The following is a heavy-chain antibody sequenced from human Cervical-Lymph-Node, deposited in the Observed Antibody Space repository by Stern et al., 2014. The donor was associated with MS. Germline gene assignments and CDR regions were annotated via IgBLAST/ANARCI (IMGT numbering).Heavy chain of an antibody. CDR3: THRPDTGMET. J-gene: IGHJ5*02. CDR2: MYWDDDK. D-gene: IGHD5-18*01. V-gene: IGHV2-5*02. Sequence: QVTLKESGPALVKPTQTLTLTCSFSGFSLNTAGVAVGWVRQPPGKALEWLGFMYWDDDKRYRPSLKSRLTITKDTSKNQVVLTMTNMDPVDTATYYCTHRPDTGMETWGQGTLVIVSS. CDR1: GFSLNTAGVA.